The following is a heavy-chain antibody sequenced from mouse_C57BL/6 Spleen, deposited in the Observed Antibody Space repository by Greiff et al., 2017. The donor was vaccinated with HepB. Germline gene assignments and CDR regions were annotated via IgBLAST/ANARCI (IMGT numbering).Heavy chain of an antibody. CDR2: IYPGDGDT. D-gene: IGHD1-1*01. J-gene: IGHJ4*01. Sequence: QVQLQQSGPELVKPGASVKISCKASGYAFSSSWMNGVKQRPGKGLEWIGRIYPGDGDTNYNGKFKGKATLTADKSSSTAYMQLSSLTSEDSAVYFCAREGYYYCSPLLAMDYWGQGTSVTVSS. V-gene: IGHV1-82*01. CDR3: AREGYYYCSPLLAMDY. CDR1: GYAFSSSW.